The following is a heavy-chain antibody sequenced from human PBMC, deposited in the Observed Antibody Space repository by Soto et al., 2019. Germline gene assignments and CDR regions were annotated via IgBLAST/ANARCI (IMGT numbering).Heavy chain of an antibody. CDR2: IYSGGST. D-gene: IGHD3-22*01. CDR1: GCTVSSNY. J-gene: IGHJ4*02. CDR3: AKIESRFFYDSTGYYPFDY. V-gene: IGHV3-53*01. Sequence: PGGSLRLSCAASGCTVSSNYMSWVRQAPGKGLEWVSVIYSGGSTYYADSVMGRFTISRDNSKNTVYLQMNSLRAEDTAVYYCAKIESRFFYDSTGYYPFDYWGQGTLVTVSS.